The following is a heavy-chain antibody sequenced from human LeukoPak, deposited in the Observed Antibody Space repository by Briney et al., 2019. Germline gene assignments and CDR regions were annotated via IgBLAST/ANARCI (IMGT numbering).Heavy chain of an antibody. D-gene: IGHD3-22*01. CDR1: GFTFTSYS. J-gene: IGHJ4*02. CDR3: AKDLRDSSGYYQYYFDY. V-gene: IGHV3-23*01. CDR2: ISGSGGST. Sequence: GGSLRLSCAASGFTFTSYSMNWVRQAPGKGLEWVSTISGSGGSTYYADSVKGRFTISRDNSKNTLYLQMNSLRAEDTAVYYCAKDLRDSSGYYQYYFDYWGQGTLVTVSS.